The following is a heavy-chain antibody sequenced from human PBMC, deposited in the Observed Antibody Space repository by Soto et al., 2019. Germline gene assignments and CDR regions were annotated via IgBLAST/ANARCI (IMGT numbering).Heavy chain of an antibody. J-gene: IGHJ3*01. V-gene: IGHV4-31*03. CDR1: GGSISSGGYY. D-gene: IGHD3-9*01. CDR2: IYYSGST. Sequence: PSETLSLTCTVSGGSISSGGYYWSWIRQHPGKGLEWIGYIYYSGSTYYNPSLKSRVTISVDTSKNQFSLKLSSVTAADTAVYYLPKWEDGDQARATDYTYDMTDWGKGTQVTVSS. CDR3: PKWEDGDQARATDYTYDMTD.